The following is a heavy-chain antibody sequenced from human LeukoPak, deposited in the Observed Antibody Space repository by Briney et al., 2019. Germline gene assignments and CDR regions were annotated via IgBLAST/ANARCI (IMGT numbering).Heavy chain of an antibody. CDR1: GGSISSGGYY. CDR2: IYYSGST. V-gene: IGHV4-31*03. Sequence: SQTLSLTCTVSGGSISSGGYYWSWIRQHPGKGLEWIGYIYYSGSTYYNPSLKSRDTISVDTSKNQFSLKLSSVTAADTAVYYCARGEGGYFDYWGQGTLVTVSS. D-gene: IGHD3-16*01. J-gene: IGHJ4*02. CDR3: ARGEGGYFDY.